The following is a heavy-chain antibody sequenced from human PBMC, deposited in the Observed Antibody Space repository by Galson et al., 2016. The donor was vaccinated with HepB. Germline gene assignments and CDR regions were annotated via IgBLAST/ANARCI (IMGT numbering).Heavy chain of an antibody. CDR3: AKDAPSGRVVTGTWDS. CDR2: ISGSGGTT. V-gene: IGHV3-23*01. CDR1: GFTFSSYS. D-gene: IGHD2-21*02. J-gene: IGHJ4*02. Sequence: SLRLSCAASGFTFSSYSMNWLRQAPGKGLEWVSAISGSGGTTYFADSVKGRFTLSRDNSKNTLYLQMNSLRAEDTAVYYCAKDAPSGRVVTGTWDSWGQGTLVTVSS.